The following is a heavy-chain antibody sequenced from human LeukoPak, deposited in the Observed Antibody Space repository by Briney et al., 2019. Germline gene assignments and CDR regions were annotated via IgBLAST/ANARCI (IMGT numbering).Heavy chain of an antibody. J-gene: IGHJ4*02. CDR3: ARDLCLAYDSSGYCSCGY. V-gene: IGHV1-18*04. Sequence: ASVKVSCKASGYTFTGYYMHWVRQAPGQGLEWMGWISAYNGNTNYAQKPQGRVTMTTDTSTSTAYMELRSLRSDDTAVYYCARDLCLAYDSSGYCSCGYWGQGTLVTVSS. CDR2: ISAYNGNT. D-gene: IGHD3-22*01. CDR1: GYTFTGYY.